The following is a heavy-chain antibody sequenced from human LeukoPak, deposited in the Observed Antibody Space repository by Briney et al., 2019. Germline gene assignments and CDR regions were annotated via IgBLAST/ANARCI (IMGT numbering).Heavy chain of an antibody. D-gene: IGHD2-2*01. V-gene: IGHV3-23*01. CDR2: ISGSGGST. CDR3: VGRSTSSPFDY. Sequence: PGGSLRLSCAASGFTFSSYAMRWVRQAPGKGLEWVSAISGSGGSTYYADSVKGRFTISRGNSKNTLYLQMNSLRAEGTAVYYCVGRSTSSPFDYWGQGTLVTVSS. J-gene: IGHJ4*02. CDR1: GFTFSSYA.